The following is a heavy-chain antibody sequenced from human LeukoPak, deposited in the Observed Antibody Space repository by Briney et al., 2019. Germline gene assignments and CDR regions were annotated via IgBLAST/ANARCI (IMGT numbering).Heavy chain of an antibody. CDR3: ARAINSSSRQVFYFDY. J-gene: IGHJ4*02. CDR2: ISAYNGNT. Sequence: ASVKVSCKASGYTLTSYRISWVRQAPGQGLEWMGWISAYNGNTNYGQKLQGRVTMTTDTPTSTAYMELRSLRSDDTAVYYCARAINSSSRQVFYFDYWGQGTLVTVSS. V-gene: IGHV1-18*01. CDR1: GYTLTSYR. D-gene: IGHD6-6*01.